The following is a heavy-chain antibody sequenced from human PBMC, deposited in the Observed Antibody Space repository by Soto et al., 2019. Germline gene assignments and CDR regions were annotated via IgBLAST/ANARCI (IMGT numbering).Heavy chain of an antibody. D-gene: IGHD2-2*01. CDR3: ARQGEVKVVPAAMPWTGTTPGTGWFDP. CDR2: INHSGST. J-gene: IGHJ5*02. V-gene: IGHV4-34*01. CDR1: GGSFSGYY. Sequence: SETLSLTCAVYGGSFSGYYWSWIRQPPGKGLEWIGEINHSGSTNYNPSLKSRVTISVDTSKNQFGLKLSSVTTADTAVYYCARQGEVKVVPAAMPWTGTTPGTGWFDPWGQGTLVTVSS.